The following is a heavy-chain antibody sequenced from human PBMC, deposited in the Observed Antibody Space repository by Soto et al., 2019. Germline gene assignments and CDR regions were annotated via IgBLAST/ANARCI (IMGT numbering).Heavy chain of an antibody. D-gene: IGHD2-15*01. CDR1: GFTFTRYS. CDR2: ISSTTNYI. Sequence: PGGSLRLSCAASGFTFTRYSMNWVRQAPGKGLEWVSSISSTTNYIYYGDSMKGRFTISRDNAKNSLYLEMNSLRAEDTAVYYYARLSEDLTSDIDVWGQGTLVTVSS. J-gene: IGHJ4*02. V-gene: IGHV3-21*06. CDR3: ARLSEDLTSDIDV.